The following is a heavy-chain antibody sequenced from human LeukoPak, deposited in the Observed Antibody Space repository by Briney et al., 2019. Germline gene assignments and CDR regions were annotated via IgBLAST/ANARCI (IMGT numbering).Heavy chain of an antibody. J-gene: IGHJ4*02. CDR3: ARDRHTGSCNGTHCYPSFFDS. CDR2: ISYSGIT. D-gene: IGHD2-15*01. Sequence: SETLSLTCTVSGGSISSYYWSWIRQPPGKGLEWIGYISYSGITNYNPSLKSRVIISVDTSKNQVSLNLTSVTAADTAVYFCARDRHTGSCNGTHCYPSFFDSWGQGTLVTVSS. V-gene: IGHV4-59*01. CDR1: GGSISSYY.